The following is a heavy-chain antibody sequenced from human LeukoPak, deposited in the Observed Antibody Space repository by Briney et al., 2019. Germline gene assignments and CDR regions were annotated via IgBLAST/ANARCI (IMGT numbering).Heavy chain of an antibody. CDR2: ISASGSYI. Sequence: GGSLRLSSAPSGFTFISSSINWVRQAPGKGLEWVSYISASGSYIYHADSVKGRFTVSRDNTNNSLYLQMNSLRAEDTAVYYCASAPGTLTSAFDYWGQGTLVTVSS. J-gene: IGHJ4*02. CDR3: ASAPGTLTSAFDY. V-gene: IGHV3-21*06. CDR1: GFTFISSS.